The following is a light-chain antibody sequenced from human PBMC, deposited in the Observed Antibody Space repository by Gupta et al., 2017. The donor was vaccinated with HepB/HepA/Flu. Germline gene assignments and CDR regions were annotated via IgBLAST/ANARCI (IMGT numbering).Light chain of an antibody. CDR3: SSDAVSDTYV. CDR2: DVN. CDR1: SSDIGAYNY. J-gene: IGLJ1*01. V-gene: IGLV2-11*01. Sequence: SALTQPRAVSGAPGPSVTISFPGTSSDIGAYNYVSWYQHPPATAPKLMIHDVNERPSGAPGRFSGSKSGTTASLTISALQAEDDADYFCSSDAVSDTYVFGTETKVTVL.